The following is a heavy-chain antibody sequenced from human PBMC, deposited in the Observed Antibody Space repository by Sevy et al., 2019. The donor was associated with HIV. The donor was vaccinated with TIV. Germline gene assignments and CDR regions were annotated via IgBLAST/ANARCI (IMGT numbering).Heavy chain of an antibody. Sequence: GGSLRLSCTASGFTFSDYYMSWIRQAPGKGLEWVSYISSSGSTIYYADSVKGRFTISRDNAKNSLYLQMNSLRAEDTAVYYCARDKSYYYYGMDVWGQGTTVTVSS. V-gene: IGHV3-11*01. CDR3: ARDKSYYYYGMDV. CDR1: GFTFSDYY. J-gene: IGHJ6*02. CDR2: ISSSGSTI.